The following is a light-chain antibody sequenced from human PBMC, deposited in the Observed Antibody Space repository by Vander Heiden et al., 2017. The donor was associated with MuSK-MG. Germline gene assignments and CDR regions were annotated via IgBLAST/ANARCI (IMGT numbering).Light chain of an antibody. Sequence: QSALTQEASASGTVGQKVTRSRTGNSNNIGSYAVGWYQQISHGAPKLVIFGNSLPSAIPARFSCGKSWANASPLTSGLQPEEEADDYCSNSDSSLSAWVFGGGTKLTVL. J-gene: IGLJ3*02. CDR1: SNNIGSYA. V-gene: IGLV1-44*01. CDR2: GNS. CDR3: SNSDSSLSAWV.